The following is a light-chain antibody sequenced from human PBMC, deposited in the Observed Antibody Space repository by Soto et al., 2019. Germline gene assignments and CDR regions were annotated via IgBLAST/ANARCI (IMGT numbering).Light chain of an antibody. J-gene: IGKJ1*01. Sequence: DIVMTQTPLSSPVSLGQSASISCKSSQILVNSDGNTYLSGLQQRPAQPPRLLIYKISNRFSGVPDRFSGSGAGKDFSLEISRVEAEDVGVYYCMQATQIPWTFGQGTKVEIK. CDR2: KIS. V-gene: IGKV2-24*01. CDR3: MQATQIPWT. CDR1: QILVNSDGNTY.